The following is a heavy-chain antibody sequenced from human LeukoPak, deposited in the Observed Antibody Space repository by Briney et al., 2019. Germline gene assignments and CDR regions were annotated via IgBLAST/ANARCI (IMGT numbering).Heavy chain of an antibody. V-gene: IGHV3-7*01. CDR3: ARQLSRGFTWFDP. J-gene: IGHJ5*02. CDR2: IKQGGSGT. Sequence: GGSLRLSCAASGFTFSNHWMNWVRLAPGKGLEWVASIKQGGSGTYYVDSVKGRFTISRDNAKNSLYLQMNSLRVEDTAVYYCARQLSRGFTWFDPWGQGTLVTVSS. CDR1: GFTFSNHW. D-gene: IGHD5-12*01.